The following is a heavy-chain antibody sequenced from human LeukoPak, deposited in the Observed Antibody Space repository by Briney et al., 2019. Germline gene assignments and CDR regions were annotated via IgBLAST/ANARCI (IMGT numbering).Heavy chain of an antibody. D-gene: IGHD1-26*01. CDR1: GYTFGSDD. J-gene: IGHJ3*02. CDR3: ARSDHNSWNAFDI. Sequence: ASVKVSCKASGYTFGSDDINWVRQATGQGLEWMGWINPNNGNLGYAQKLQGRVTNTRNTPISTAYMELSSLTSEDTAVYYWARSDHNSWNAFDIWGQGTMVTVSS. CDR2: INPNNGNL. V-gene: IGHV1-8*03.